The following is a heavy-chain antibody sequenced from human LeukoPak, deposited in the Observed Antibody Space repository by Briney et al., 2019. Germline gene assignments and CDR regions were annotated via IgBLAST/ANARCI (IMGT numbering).Heavy chain of an antibody. CDR3: ARGASLYSSGWYYAY. Sequence: GGSLRLSCAASGFNFNKYDMTWARRAPGKGLEWVSTITGRSDKTYYTDSVKGRFTISRDNSKNTLYLQMNSLRAEDTAVYYCARGASLYSSGWYYAYWGQGTLVTVSS. D-gene: IGHD6-19*01. J-gene: IGHJ4*02. CDR1: GFNFNKYD. V-gene: IGHV3-23*01. CDR2: ITGRSDKT.